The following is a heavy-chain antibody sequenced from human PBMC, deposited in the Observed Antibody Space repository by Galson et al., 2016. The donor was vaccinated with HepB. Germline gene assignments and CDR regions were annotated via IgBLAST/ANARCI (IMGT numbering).Heavy chain of an antibody. CDR2: ISTRRTT. Sequence: SLRLSCAASGFVFSNFGLSWVRQAPGKGLEWVASISTRRTTYYSDSVQGRLTISRDNSNNTLYLQMNGLRAEDTAVYYCAKERLVRRIFDHWGQGTLLTVS. J-gene: IGHJ4*02. CDR3: AKERLVRRIFDH. CDR1: GFVFSNFG. D-gene: IGHD1-1*01. V-gene: IGHV3-23*01.